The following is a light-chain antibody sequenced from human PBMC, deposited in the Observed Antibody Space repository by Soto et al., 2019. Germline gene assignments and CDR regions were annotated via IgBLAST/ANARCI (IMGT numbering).Light chain of an antibody. CDR1: QSIRRW. J-gene: IGKJ1*01. Sequence: DVQLYQSPSMLSASVGDRVTIPCRASQSIRRWLAWYQQKPGKAPKLLIFDASTLESGVPSRFSGRGSETEFTLTISILQPDDFAIYYCHQYNSYSPATFGPGTKVDIK. CDR2: DAS. V-gene: IGKV1-5*01. CDR3: HQYNSYSPAT.